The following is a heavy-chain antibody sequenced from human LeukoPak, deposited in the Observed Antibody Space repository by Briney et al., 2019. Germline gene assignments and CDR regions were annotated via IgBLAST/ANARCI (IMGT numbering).Heavy chain of an antibody. Sequence: SGGSLRLSCASSGFSFSSHGIHWVRQAPGKGLEWVEVIWYDGTNKYYADSVKGRLTISRDNSKKTVYLQMNSLRAEDTAVSYCARDKNDAFDIWGQGTMVTVS. V-gene: IGHV3-33*01. CDR3: ARDKNDAFDI. CDR2: IWYDGTNK. J-gene: IGHJ3*02. CDR1: GFSFSSHG.